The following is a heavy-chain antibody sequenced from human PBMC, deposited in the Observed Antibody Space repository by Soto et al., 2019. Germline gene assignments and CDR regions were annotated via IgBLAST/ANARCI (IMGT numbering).Heavy chain of an antibody. CDR3: ARGLAAGGTYYFDY. J-gene: IGHJ4*02. D-gene: IGHD6-13*01. CDR2: IYYSGST. CDR1: GGSISSYY. V-gene: IGHV4-59*01. Sequence: QVQLQESGPGLVKPSETLSLTCTVSGGSISSYYWSWIRQPPGKGLEWIGYIYYSGSTNYNPSLTSRVTISVDTSKNQFSLKLSSVTAADTAVYYCARGLAAGGTYYFDYWGQGTLVTVSS.